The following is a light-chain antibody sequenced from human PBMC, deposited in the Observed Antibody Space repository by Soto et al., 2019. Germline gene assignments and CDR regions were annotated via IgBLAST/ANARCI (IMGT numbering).Light chain of an antibody. CDR3: QQTFSNLLS. Sequence: IQLTQSPSSISASVGDRVTIACRASESISDYLNWYQHKPGEAPKVLVYSASTLRGGVPSRFSGTGSGTEFTLTISSLQPEDVATYYCQQTFSNLLSFGGGTKVEIK. J-gene: IGKJ4*01. CDR1: ESISDY. CDR2: SAS. V-gene: IGKV1-39*01.